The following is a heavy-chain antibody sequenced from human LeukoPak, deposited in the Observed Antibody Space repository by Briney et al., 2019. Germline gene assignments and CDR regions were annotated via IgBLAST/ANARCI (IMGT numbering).Heavy chain of an antibody. Sequence: KTSETLSLTCAVSGYSISSGYYWGWIRQPPGKGLEWIGSIYHSGSTYYNPSLKSRVTISVDTSKNQFSLKLSSVTAADPAVYYCARHGNADWFDPWGQVTLVTVSS. CDR3: ARHGNADWFDP. CDR1: GYSISSGYY. CDR2: IYHSGST. J-gene: IGHJ5*02. D-gene: IGHD4-23*01. V-gene: IGHV4-38-2*01.